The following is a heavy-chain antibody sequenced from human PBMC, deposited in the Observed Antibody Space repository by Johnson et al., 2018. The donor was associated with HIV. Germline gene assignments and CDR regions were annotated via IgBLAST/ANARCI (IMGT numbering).Heavy chain of an antibody. CDR1: GFTFDDYA. CDR3: ARALPRYDAFDI. V-gene: IGHV3-30-3*01. Sequence: QVQLVESGGGLVQPGRSLRLSCAASGFTFDDYAMHWVRQAPGKGLEWVAVISYDGSNKYYADSVKGRFTISRDNSKNPLYLQMNSLGAEDTAVYYCARALPRYDAFDIWGQGTMVTVSS. D-gene: IGHD1-14*01. CDR2: ISYDGSNK. J-gene: IGHJ3*02.